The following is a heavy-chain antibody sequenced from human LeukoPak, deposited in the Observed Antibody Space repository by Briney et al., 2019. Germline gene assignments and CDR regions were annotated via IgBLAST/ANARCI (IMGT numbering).Heavy chain of an antibody. D-gene: IGHD6-13*01. CDR2: IYSGGSP. CDR1: GLTVSSNY. Sequence: AGGSLRLSCAASGLTVSSNYMSWVRQAPGKGLEWVSVIYSGGSPYYADSVKGRFTISRDNSKNTLYLQMNSLRAEDTAVYYCARVGPYSSSWPLDYWGQGTLVTVSS. CDR3: ARVGPYSSSWPLDY. J-gene: IGHJ4*02. V-gene: IGHV3-66*01.